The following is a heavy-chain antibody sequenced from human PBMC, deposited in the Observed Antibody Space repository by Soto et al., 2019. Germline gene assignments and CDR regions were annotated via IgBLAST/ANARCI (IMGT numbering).Heavy chain of an antibody. CDR1: GCTFTSSA. V-gene: IGHV1-58*01. Sequence: AAVRVSCKACGCTFTSSAVQWVRQARGQRLEWIGWIVVGSGNTNYAQKFQERVTITRDMSTSTAYMELSSLRSEDTAVYYCAAVDLHLYYYYGMDVWGQGTTVTVSS. CDR2: IVVGSGNT. J-gene: IGHJ6*02. CDR3: AAVDLHLYYYYGMDV.